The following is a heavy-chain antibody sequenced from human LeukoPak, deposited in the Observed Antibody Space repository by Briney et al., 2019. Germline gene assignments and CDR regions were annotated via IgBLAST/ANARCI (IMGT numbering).Heavy chain of an antibody. J-gene: IGHJ3*02. V-gene: IGHV4-34*01. Sequence: SETLSLTCAVYGGSFSGYYWSWIRQPPGKGLEWIGEINHNGSTNYNPSLKSRVTISVDTSKNQFSLKLSSVTAADTAVYYCARGGDKVEMATISAFDIWGQGTMVTVSS. CDR3: ARGGDKVEMATISAFDI. D-gene: IGHD5-24*01. CDR2: INHNGST. CDR1: GGSFSGYY.